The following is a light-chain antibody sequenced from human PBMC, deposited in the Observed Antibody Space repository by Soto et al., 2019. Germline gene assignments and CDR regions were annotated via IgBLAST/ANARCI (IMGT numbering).Light chain of an antibody. CDR2: VNSDGSH. Sequence: QPVLTQSPSASASLGASVKLTCTLSSGHSSYAIAWHQQQPEKGPRYLMKVNSDGSHNKGDGIPDRFSGSSSGAERSLTISSLQSEDEADYYCQTWGTGIHVFGGGTKVTVL. V-gene: IGLV4-69*01. CDR3: QTWGTGIHV. CDR1: SGHSSYA. J-gene: IGLJ2*01.